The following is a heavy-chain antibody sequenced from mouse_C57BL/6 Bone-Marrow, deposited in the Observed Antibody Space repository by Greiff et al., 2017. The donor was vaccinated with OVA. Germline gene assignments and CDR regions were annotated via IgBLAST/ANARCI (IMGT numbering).Heavy chain of an antibody. CDR1: GYTFTSYW. Sequence: QVHVKQPGAELVKPGASVKLSCKASGYTFTSYWMHWVKQRPGRGLEWIGRIDPNSGGTKYNEKFKSKATLTVDKPSSTDYMQLSSLTSEDSAVYYGARTRSTTVVAHFDYWGQGTTLTVSS. D-gene: IGHD1-1*01. CDR2: IDPNSGGT. J-gene: IGHJ2*01. CDR3: ARTRSTTVVAHFDY. V-gene: IGHV1-72*01.